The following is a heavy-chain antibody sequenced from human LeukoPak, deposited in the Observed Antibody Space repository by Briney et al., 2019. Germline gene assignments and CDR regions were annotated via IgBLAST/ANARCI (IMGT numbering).Heavy chain of an antibody. CDR3: ARVLWFGELLEYFDY. D-gene: IGHD3-10*01. Sequence: ASVKVSSKASGYSFTGYYMHWVRQAPGEGLEWMGWINPNSGGTNYAQKFQGRVTMTRDTSISTAYMELSRLRSDDTAVYYCARVLWFGELLEYFDYWGQGTLVTVSS. J-gene: IGHJ4*02. CDR2: INPNSGGT. CDR1: GYSFTGYY. V-gene: IGHV1-2*02.